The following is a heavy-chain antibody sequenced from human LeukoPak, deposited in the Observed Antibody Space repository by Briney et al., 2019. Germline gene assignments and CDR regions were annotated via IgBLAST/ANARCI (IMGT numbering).Heavy chain of an antibody. V-gene: IGHV3-30*18. J-gene: IGHJ3*01. CDR3: AKDSDIAVAGSDDALDV. D-gene: IGHD6-19*01. Sequence: GGFLRLSCAASGFTFSNYGMHWVRQTPGKGLEWVALISFDGSIEYYADSVKGRFTISRDNSKNTLFLQMNSLRPEDTAIFYCAKDSDIAVAGSDDALDVWGQGTVVTVSS. CDR2: ISFDGSIE. CDR1: GFTFSNYG.